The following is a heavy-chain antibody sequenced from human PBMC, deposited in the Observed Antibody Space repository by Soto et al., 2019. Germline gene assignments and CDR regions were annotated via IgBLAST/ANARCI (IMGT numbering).Heavy chain of an antibody. J-gene: IGHJ4*02. V-gene: IGHV1-69*08. CDR2: IIPILGIA. CDR3: ARDPSAGDSAGY. D-gene: IGHD2-21*01. Sequence: QVQLVQSGAEVKKPGSSVKVSCKASGGTFSSYTISWVRQAPGQGLEWMGRIIPILGIANYAQKFQGRVTITADKSTSTAYMELSRLRSEDTAVYYYARDPSAGDSAGYWGQGTLVTVSS. CDR1: GGTFSSYT.